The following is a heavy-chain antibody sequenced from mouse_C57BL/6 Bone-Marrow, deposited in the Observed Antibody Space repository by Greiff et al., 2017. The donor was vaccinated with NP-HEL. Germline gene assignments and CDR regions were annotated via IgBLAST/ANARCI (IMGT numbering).Heavy chain of an antibody. D-gene: IGHD2-5*01. Sequence: QVQLKQSGPELVKPGASVKISCKASGYAFSSSWMNWVKQRPGKGLEWIGRIYPGDGDTNYNGKFKGKATLTADKSSSTAYMQLSSLTSEDSAVDVCARDSNPYYAMDYWGQGTSVTVSS. CDR2: IYPGDGDT. CDR3: ARDSNPYYAMDY. CDR1: GYAFSSSW. J-gene: IGHJ4*01. V-gene: IGHV1-82*01.